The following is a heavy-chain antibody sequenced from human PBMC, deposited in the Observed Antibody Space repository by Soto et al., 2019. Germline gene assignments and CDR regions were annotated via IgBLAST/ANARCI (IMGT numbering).Heavy chain of an antibody. D-gene: IGHD6-13*01. Sequence: WVRQAPGKGLEWIGYISHRGTAYYTPSLKSRVSLSVDPSKSQFSLNVTSLTAADTAVYYCARVSATGTRWFDPWGPGTLVTVSS. V-gene: IGHV4-31*02. CDR3: ARVSATGTRWFDP. J-gene: IGHJ5*02. CDR2: ISHRGTA.